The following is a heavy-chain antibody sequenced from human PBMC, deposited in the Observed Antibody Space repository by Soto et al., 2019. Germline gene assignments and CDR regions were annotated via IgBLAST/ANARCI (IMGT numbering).Heavy chain of an antibody. CDR2: IYYSGST. J-gene: IGHJ6*02. Sequence: SETLSLTCTVSGGSISSSSYYWGWIRQPPGKGLEWIGSIYYSGSTYYNPSLKSRVTISVDTSKNQFSLKLSSVTAADTAVYYCARLRIAAAGTAYYYYYGVDVWGQGTTVTVSS. V-gene: IGHV4-39*01. CDR1: GGSISSSSYY. CDR3: ARLRIAAAGTAYYYYYGVDV. D-gene: IGHD6-13*01.